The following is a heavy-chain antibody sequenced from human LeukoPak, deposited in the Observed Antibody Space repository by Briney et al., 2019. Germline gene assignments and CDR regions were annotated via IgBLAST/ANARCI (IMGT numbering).Heavy chain of an antibody. CDR2: INSDGSST. D-gene: IGHD3-22*01. V-gene: IGHV3-74*01. Sequence: GGSLRLSCAASGFTFSSYWMHWVRQAPGKGLVWVSRINSDGSSTSYADSVKGRFTISRDNSKNTLYLQMNSLRAEDTAVYYCARAHSGSYYDSGGYNFYYMDVWGRGTRVTVSS. CDR1: GFTFSSYW. J-gene: IGHJ6*03. CDR3: ARAHSGSYYDSGGYNFYYMDV.